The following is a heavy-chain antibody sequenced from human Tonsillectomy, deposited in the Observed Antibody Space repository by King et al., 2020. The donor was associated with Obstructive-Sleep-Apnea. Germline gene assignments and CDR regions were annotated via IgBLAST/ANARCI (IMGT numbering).Heavy chain of an antibody. CDR3: AREQAAAGTYYVDY. D-gene: IGHD6-13*01. V-gene: IGHV3-30-3*01. Sequence: VQLVESGGGVVQPGRSLRLSCAASGFTFSSYAMHWVRQAPGKGLEWVAVISYDGSNKYYADSVKGRFTISRDNSKNTLYLQMNSLRAEDTAVYYCAREQAAAGTYYVDYWGQGTLVTVSS. J-gene: IGHJ4*02. CDR1: GFTFSSYA. CDR2: ISYDGSNK.